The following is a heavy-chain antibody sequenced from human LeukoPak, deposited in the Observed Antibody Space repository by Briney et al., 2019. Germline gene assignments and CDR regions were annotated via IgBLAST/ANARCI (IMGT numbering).Heavy chain of an antibody. V-gene: IGHV1-18*01. D-gene: IGHD6-19*01. CDR1: GYTFTSYD. CDR2: ISTYNGNT. J-gene: IGHJ4*02. CDR3: ARDPPHSSGPNSPCFEY. Sequence: GASVKVSCKASGYTFTSYDINWVRQAPGQGLEWMGWISTYNGNTEYAQKFQGRVTMTTDTSTSTAYMELRSLRSDDTAVYYCARDPPHSSGPNSPCFEYWGQGTLVTVSS.